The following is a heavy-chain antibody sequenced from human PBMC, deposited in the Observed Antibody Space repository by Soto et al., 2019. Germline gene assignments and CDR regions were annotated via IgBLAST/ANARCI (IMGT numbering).Heavy chain of an antibody. D-gene: IGHD2-8*02. J-gene: IGHJ3*02. Sequence: PGESLKISCKGSGYNFANFWIGWVRQMPGKGLEWMGMIFPGDSDTKNSPSLEGQITMSVDKSDSSAYLQWRSLKASDTAIYYCAAGYSTGLDAFDIWGQGXMVTVSS. CDR3: AAGYSTGLDAFDI. CDR2: IFPGDSDT. CDR1: GYNFANFW. V-gene: IGHV5-51*01.